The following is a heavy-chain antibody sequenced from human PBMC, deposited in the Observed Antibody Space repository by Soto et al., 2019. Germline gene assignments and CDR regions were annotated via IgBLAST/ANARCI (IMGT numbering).Heavy chain of an antibody. CDR1: GGSITEYY. CDR3: ARHLIYYGAGSYGYFYYGMDV. V-gene: IGHV4-59*08. J-gene: IGHJ6*02. D-gene: IGHD3-10*01. CDR2: ISDSGNT. Sequence: SETLSLTCTVSGGSITEYYWSWIRQPPGKTLEWIGYISDSGNTNYNPSLKSRVTISIDTPKNQFSLKLSSVTAADTAVYYCARHLIYYGAGSYGYFYYGMDVWGQGTTVTVSS.